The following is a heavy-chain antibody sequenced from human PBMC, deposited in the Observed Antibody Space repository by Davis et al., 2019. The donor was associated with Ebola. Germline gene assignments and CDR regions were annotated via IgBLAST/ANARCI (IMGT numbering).Heavy chain of an antibody. CDR2: IRSKIHGGTT. D-gene: IGHD3/OR15-3a*01. CDR3: STDLDWLLSVDY. V-gene: IGHV3-15*01. CDR1: GFSFIDYY. J-gene: IGHJ4*02. Sequence: GGSLRPSCAASGFSFIDYYISWIRQPPGKGREWVGLIRSKIHGGTTDYAAPVKGRFTISRDDSTNTVFLQMNNLKSEDTAVYYCSTDLDWLLSVDYWGQGTLVTVSS.